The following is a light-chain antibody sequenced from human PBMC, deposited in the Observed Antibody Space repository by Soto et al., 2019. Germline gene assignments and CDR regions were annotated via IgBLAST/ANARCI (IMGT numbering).Light chain of an antibody. J-gene: IGLJ1*01. Sequence: QSALTQPASVSGSPGQSITISCTGTSSDVGGYNYVSWYQQHPGKAPKLMIYEVSNRPSGVSFRFSGSKSGNTASLTISGLQAEDEADYYCRSYTSRTTYVFGTGTKVT. V-gene: IGLV2-14*01. CDR1: SSDVGGYNY. CDR3: RSYTSRTTYV. CDR2: EVS.